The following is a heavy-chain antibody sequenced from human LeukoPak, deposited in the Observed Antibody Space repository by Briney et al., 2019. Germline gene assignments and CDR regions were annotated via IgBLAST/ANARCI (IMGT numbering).Heavy chain of an antibody. J-gene: IGHJ3*02. D-gene: IGHD3-22*01. V-gene: IGHV5-51*01. CDR3: ARQGNYYDSSGYQNAFDI. CDR2: IYPGDSDT. CDR1: GYSFASYW. Sequence: GESLKISCKGSGYSFASYWIGWVRQMPGKGLEWMGIIYPGDSDTRYSPSFQGQVTISADKSISTAYLQWSSLKASDTAMYYCARQGNYYDSSGYQNAFDIWGQGTMVTVSS.